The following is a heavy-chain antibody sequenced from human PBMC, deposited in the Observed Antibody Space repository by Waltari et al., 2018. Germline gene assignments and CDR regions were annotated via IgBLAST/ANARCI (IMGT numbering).Heavy chain of an antibody. V-gene: IGHV5-51*03. D-gene: IGHD6-6*01. CDR3: ARRYSSSSFDY. J-gene: IGHJ4*02. CDR1: GYSFTSYL. CDR2: IYPGDSDT. Sequence: EVQLVQSGAEVKQPGESLKISCKSSGYSFTSYLIVLVGQMSGKGLEWMGIIYPGDSDTRYSPSFQGQVTISADKSISTAYLQWSSLKASDTAMYYCARRYSSSSFDYWGQGTLVTVSS.